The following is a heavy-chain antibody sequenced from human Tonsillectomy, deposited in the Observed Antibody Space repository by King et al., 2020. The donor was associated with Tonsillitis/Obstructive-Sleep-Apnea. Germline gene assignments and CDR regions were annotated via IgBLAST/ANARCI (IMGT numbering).Heavy chain of an antibody. CDR2: ISAYSGNT. CDR3: ARADPISAAGTFDP. Sequence: QLVQSGAEVKNPGASVKVSCKASGYTFTSYGINWVRQAPGQGLEWMGWISAYSGNTNYEQKLQGRVSMTTDTYTNTAYMDLRSLRYDDTAVYYCARADPISAAGTFDPWGQGTLVTVSS. CDR1: GYTFTSYG. D-gene: IGHD6-13*01. V-gene: IGHV1-18*01. J-gene: IGHJ5*02.